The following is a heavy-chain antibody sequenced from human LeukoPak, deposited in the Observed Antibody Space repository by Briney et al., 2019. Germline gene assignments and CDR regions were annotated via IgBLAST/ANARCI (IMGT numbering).Heavy chain of an antibody. Sequence: GGSLRLSCAASGFKFDDFALHWVRHGPGKGLEWVSGISWNSDIIAYADAVRGRFSISRDNAKNSLYLQMDSLRAEDTVLYYCAKDYYGSGTYYNFDSSGQATLVTVSS. CDR2: ISWNSDII. J-gene: IGHJ4*02. V-gene: IGHV3-9*01. D-gene: IGHD3-10*01. CDR1: GFKFDDFA. CDR3: AKDYYGSGTYYNFDS.